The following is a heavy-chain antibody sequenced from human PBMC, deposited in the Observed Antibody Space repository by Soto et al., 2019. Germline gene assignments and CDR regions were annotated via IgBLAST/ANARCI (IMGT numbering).Heavy chain of an antibody. CDR2: IYYSGST. CDR1: GGSISSGGYY. J-gene: IGHJ5*02. Sequence: PSETLSLTCTVSGGSISSGGYYWSWIRQHPGKGLEWIGYIYYSGSTYYNPSLKSRVTISVDTSKNQFSLKLSSVTAADTAVYYCARGSIVAFFWFDPWGQGTLVTVS. D-gene: IGHD5-12*01. V-gene: IGHV4-31*03. CDR3: ARGSIVAFFWFDP.